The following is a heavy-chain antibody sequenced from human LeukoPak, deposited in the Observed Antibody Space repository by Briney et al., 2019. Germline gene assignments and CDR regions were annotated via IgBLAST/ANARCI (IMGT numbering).Heavy chain of an antibody. D-gene: IGHD2-21*02. CDR1: GFTFSSYA. J-gene: IGHJ4*02. CDR3: AKNVHDCSFPPSFDY. V-gene: IGHV3-23*01. Sequence: PGGSLRLSCAASGFTFSSYAMSWVRQAPGKGLEWVSTISSSGGTTYYADSVKGRFTISRDNSKNTLYLQMNSLRAEDTAVYYFAKNVHDCSFPPSFDYWGQGTLVTVSS. CDR2: ISSSGGTT.